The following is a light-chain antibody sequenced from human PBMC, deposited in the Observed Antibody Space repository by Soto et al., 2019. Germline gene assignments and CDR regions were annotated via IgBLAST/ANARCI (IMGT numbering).Light chain of an antibody. CDR2: DAS. CDR1: QSVSSY. Sequence: EIVLKQSPATLSLSPGERATLSCRASQSVSSYLAWYQQKPGQAPRLLIYDASTRAAGIPARFSGSGSGTDFTLTISSLEAEDFAVYYCQQRSNWPLTFGGGSKVDI. J-gene: IGKJ4*01. CDR3: QQRSNWPLT. V-gene: IGKV3-11*01.